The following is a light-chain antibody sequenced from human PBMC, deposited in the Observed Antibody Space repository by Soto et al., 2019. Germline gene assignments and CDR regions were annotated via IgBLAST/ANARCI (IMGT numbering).Light chain of an antibody. J-gene: IGLJ3*02. CDR3: ASWDDSLSGGV. CDR2: TDY. Sequence: QSVLTQPPSASGTPGQRVIISCSGSNSNIGTYTVNWYQQLPGTAPKLLIYTDYQRPSGVPDRFSGSRSGTSASLAISGLQSEDEADYYCASWDDSLSGGVFGGGTK. CDR1: NSNIGTYT. V-gene: IGLV1-44*01.